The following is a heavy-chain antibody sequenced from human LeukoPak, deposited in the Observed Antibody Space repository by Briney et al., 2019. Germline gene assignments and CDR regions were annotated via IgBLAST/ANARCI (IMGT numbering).Heavy chain of an antibody. Sequence: GGSLRLSCAASGFTFDDYAMHWVRQAPGKGLEWVSLISGDGGSTYHADSVKGRFTISRDNSKNSLYLQMNSLRTEDTALYYCARLNSYGYVFYYYGMDVWGQGTTVTVSS. J-gene: IGHJ6*02. CDR1: GFTFDDYA. CDR2: ISGDGGST. D-gene: IGHD5-18*01. V-gene: IGHV3-43*02. CDR3: ARLNSYGYVFYYYGMDV.